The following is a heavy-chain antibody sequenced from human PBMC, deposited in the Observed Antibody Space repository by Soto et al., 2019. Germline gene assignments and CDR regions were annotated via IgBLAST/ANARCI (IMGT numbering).Heavy chain of an antibody. CDR2: ISAYNGNT. CDR1: GYTFTSYG. CDR3: ASIDYYDSSGYLAY. V-gene: IGHV1-18*01. Sequence: GASVKVSCKASGYTFTSYGISWVRQAPGQGLEWMGWISAYNGNTNYAQKLQGRVTMTTDTSTSTAYMELRSLRSDDTAVYYCASIDYYDSSGYLAYWSQGTLVTVSS. J-gene: IGHJ4*02. D-gene: IGHD3-22*01.